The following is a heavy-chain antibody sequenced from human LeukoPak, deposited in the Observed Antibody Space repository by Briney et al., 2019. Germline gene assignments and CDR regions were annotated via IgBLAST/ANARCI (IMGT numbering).Heavy chain of an antibody. Sequence: SETLSLTCAVYGGSFSDYYWNWIRQPPGKWLEWLGEINHSGSTNYNASLKSRVTMSVDTFKNQFSLTLSSVTAADTAVYYCARVQDFETRGYYLGYWGHGTLVTVSS. J-gene: IGHJ4*01. V-gene: IGHV4-34*01. CDR3: ARVQDFETRGYYLGY. D-gene: IGHD3-22*01. CDR2: INHSGST. CDR1: GGSFSDYY.